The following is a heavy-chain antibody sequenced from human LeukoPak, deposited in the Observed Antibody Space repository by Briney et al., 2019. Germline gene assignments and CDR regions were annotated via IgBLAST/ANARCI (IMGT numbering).Heavy chain of an antibody. J-gene: IGHJ4*02. CDR3: TRDPTSEGRREY. V-gene: IGHV3-53*01. Sequence: PGGSLRLSCAPSGFTVSNNYMSWVRQAPGKGLEWVSVICSDGSTYYADSVKGRFTISRDNSKNTLYLQMNSLRGDDTAIYYCTRDPTSEGRREYWGQGTLVTVSS. CDR2: ICSDGST. CDR1: GFTVSNNY. D-gene: IGHD2-2*01.